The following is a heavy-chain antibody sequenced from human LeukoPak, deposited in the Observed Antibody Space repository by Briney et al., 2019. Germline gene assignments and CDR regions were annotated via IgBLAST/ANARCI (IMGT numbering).Heavy chain of an antibody. D-gene: IGHD3-22*01. Sequence: PSETLSLTCTVSGGSISSYYWSWIRQPPGKGLEWIGTIYYSGSTYYNPSLKSRVTISVDTSKNQLTLKLSSVTAADTAVYYCARQSSGSTYYDSSGYYFIDHWGQGTLVTVSS. J-gene: IGHJ4*02. V-gene: IGHV4-39*01. CDR3: ARQSSGSTYYDSSGYYFIDH. CDR2: IYYSGST. CDR1: GGSISSYY.